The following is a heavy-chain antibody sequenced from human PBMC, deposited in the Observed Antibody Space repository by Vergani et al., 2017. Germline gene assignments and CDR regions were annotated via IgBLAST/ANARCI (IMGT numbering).Heavy chain of an antibody. D-gene: IGHD3-3*01. Sequence: QVQLQESGPGLVKPSETLSLTCAVSGYSISSGYYWGWIRQPPGKGLEWIGSIYHSGSTYYNPSLKSRVTISVDTSKNQFSLKLSSVTAADTAVYYCARGVGDFWSGYSFSFDYYYMDVWGKGTTVTVSS. CDR1: GYSISSGYY. V-gene: IGHV4-38-2*01. CDR3: ARGVGDFWSGYSFSFDYYYMDV. J-gene: IGHJ6*03. CDR2: IYHSGST.